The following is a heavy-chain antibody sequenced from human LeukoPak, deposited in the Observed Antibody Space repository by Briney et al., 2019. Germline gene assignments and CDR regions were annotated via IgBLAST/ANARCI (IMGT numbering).Heavy chain of an antibody. V-gene: IGHV4-30-4*08. CDR2: IYYSGST. J-gene: IGHJ3*02. CDR1: GGSISSGDYY. Sequence: PSQTLSLTCTVSGGSISSGDYYWSWIRQPPGKGLEWIGYIYYSGSTYYNPSLKSRVTISVDTSKNQFCLKLSSVTAADTVVYYCARFGSDYDFWSGSPNNAFDIWGQATMVTVSS. D-gene: IGHD3-3*01. CDR3: ARFGSDYDFWSGSPNNAFDI.